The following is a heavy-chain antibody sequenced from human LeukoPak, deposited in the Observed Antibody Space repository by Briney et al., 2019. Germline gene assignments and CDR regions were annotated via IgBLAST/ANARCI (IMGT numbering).Heavy chain of an antibody. CDR1: GFTFSNAW. V-gene: IGHV3-15*01. CDR3: VRGRGAGPGAHFDY. Sequence: NSGGSLRLSCAASGFTFSNAWMSWVRQAPGKGLEWVGRIKSKTDGGTTDYAAPVKGRFTISRDDSKNTLYLQMNSLKTEDTAVYYCVRGRGAGPGAHFDYWGQGTLVTVSS. D-gene: IGHD3-10*01. J-gene: IGHJ4*02. CDR2: IKSKTDGGTT.